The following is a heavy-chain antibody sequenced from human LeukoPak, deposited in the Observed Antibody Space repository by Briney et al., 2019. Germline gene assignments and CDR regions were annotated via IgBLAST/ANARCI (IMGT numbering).Heavy chain of an antibody. Sequence: GGSLRLSCAASGFTFSSYAMHWVRQAPGKGLEWVAVISYDGSNKYYADSVKGRFTISRDNSKNTLYLQMNSLRAEDTAVYYCARDSGPGVLYSSSSVRFDPWGQGTLVTVSS. J-gene: IGHJ5*02. D-gene: IGHD6-6*01. CDR2: ISYDGSNK. V-gene: IGHV3-30-3*01. CDR3: ARDSGPGVLYSSSSVRFDP. CDR1: GFTFSSYA.